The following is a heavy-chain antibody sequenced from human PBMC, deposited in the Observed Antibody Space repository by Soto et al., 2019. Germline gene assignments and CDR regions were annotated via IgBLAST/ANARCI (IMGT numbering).Heavy chain of an antibody. J-gene: IGHJ4*02. Sequence: ASVKGSCKASGYTFTSYAMHWVRQAPGQRLEWMGWINAGNGNTKYSQKFQGRVTITRDTSASTAYMELSSLRSEDTAVYYCARSLGALSVLDYWGQGTLVTVSS. CDR2: INAGNGNT. D-gene: IGHD1-26*01. CDR3: ARSLGALSVLDY. V-gene: IGHV1-3*01. CDR1: GYTFTSYA.